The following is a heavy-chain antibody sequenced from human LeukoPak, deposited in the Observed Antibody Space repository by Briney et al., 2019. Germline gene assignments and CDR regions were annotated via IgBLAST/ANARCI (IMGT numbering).Heavy chain of an antibody. V-gene: IGHV1-18*01. CDR2: ISANDGNT. J-gene: IGHJ4*02. CDR3: ARDLDSIIKPD. CDR1: GVTFSNNS. D-gene: IGHD2-21*01. Sequence: GASVKVSCKTSGVTFSNNSITWVRQAPGQGLEWMGWISANDGNTNYAQKLQGRVTMTADTSTSTAYMELRSLKSDDTAVYYCARDLDSIIKPDWGQGTLVTVSS.